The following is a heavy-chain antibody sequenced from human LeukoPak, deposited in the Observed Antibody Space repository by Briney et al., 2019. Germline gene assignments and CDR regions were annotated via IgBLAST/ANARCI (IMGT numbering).Heavy chain of an antibody. D-gene: IGHD3-10*01. CDR3: ARRVRGVIISFYYYNGMDV. J-gene: IGHJ6*02. CDR2: INHSGAT. V-gene: IGHV4-34*01. CDR1: GGSLSDYY. Sequence: PSETLSLTCAVYGGSLSDYYWTWVRQSPGKGLEWVGEINHSGATDYNQSLKRGVTISVDTYKKKFSLKVRSVTAADTAVYYCARRVRGVIISFYYYNGMDVWGQGTTVTVSS.